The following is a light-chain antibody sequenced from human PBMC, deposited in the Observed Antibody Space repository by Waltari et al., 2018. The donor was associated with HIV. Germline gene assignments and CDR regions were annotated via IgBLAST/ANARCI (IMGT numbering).Light chain of an antibody. CDR3: QQYYTSPGA. J-gene: IGKJ1*01. V-gene: IGKV1-8*01. CDR2: GES. Sequence: AIWMTQSPSSLSASIGDRGTLTCRARHDVSTYVAGYRKKPGKAPECLIYGESTLQTGVPSRFSGSASWTDFTLTFSCLQSEDFATCYCQQYYTSPGAFGQGTEVQIK. CDR1: HDVSTY.